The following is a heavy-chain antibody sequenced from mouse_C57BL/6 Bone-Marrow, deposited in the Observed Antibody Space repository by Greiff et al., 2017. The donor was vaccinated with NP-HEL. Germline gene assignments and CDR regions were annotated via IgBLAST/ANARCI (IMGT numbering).Heavy chain of an antibody. Sequence: VMLVESGAELVKPGASVKISCKASGYAFSSYWMNWVKQRPGKGLEWIGQIYPGDGDTNYNGKFKGKATLTADKSSSTAYMQLSSLTSEDSAVYFCARSITTVGYAMDYWGQGTSVTVSS. CDR3: ARSITTVGYAMDY. V-gene: IGHV1-80*01. J-gene: IGHJ4*01. D-gene: IGHD1-1*01. CDR1: GYAFSSYW. CDR2: IYPGDGDT.